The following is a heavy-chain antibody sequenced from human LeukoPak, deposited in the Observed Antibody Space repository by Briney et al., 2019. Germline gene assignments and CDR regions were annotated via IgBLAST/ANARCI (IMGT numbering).Heavy chain of an antibody. D-gene: IGHD3-10*01. CDR3: ARDHDYGSGIFDY. Sequence: NPSETLSLTCTVSGDSISSTTDSWGWIRQSPGKGLEWIGSIYSSGQSYYKVSLRSRVTMSVDTSKNLFSLKLTSVTAADTAVYYCARDHDYGSGIFDYWGQGTLVTVSS. CDR2: IYSSGQS. V-gene: IGHV4-39*07. CDR1: GDSISSTTDS. J-gene: IGHJ4*02.